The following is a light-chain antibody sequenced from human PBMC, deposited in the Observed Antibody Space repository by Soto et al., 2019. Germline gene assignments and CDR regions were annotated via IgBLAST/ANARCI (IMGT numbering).Light chain of an antibody. J-gene: IGLJ1*01. CDR1: NSDVGSSVY. V-gene: IGLV2-14*01. Sequence: QSVLTQPASVSGSPGQSISFSCAGSNSDVGSSVYVSWYRQHPGKAPQLIIYEVNKRPSGVSNRFSGTRSGNTASLTISGLQPDDEADYYCSSYTTGSTLPWVFGTGTKVTVL. CDR3: SSYTTGSTLPWV. CDR2: EVN.